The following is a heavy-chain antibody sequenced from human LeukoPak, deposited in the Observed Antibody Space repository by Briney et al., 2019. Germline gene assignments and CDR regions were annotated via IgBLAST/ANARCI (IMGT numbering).Heavy chain of an antibody. J-gene: IGHJ5*02. V-gene: IGHV3-23*01. CDR2: ISGSGGST. CDR3: ARSFDQQWSEWFDP. Sequence: PGGSLRLSCAASGFTFSSYAMSWVRQAPGKGLEWVSAISGSGGSTYYADSVKGRFTISRDNSKNTLYLQMNSLRAEDTAVYYCARSFDQQWSEWFDPWGQGTLVTVSS. CDR1: GFTFSSYA. D-gene: IGHD6-19*01.